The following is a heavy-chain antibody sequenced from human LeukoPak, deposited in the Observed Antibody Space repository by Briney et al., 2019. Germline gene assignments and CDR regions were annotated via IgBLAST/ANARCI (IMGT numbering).Heavy chain of an antibody. CDR3: ARVLRYFDWLLAAGAFDI. CDR1: GGTFSTYA. D-gene: IGHD3-9*01. Sequence: APVKVSCTASGGTFSTYAISWVRQAPGHGLEWMGGIIPIFGTANYAQKFQGRVTITADESTSTAYKELSSLRSEDTAVYYCARVLRYFDWLLAAGAFDIWGQGTMVTVSS. J-gene: IGHJ3*02. V-gene: IGHV1-69*13. CDR2: IIPIFGTA.